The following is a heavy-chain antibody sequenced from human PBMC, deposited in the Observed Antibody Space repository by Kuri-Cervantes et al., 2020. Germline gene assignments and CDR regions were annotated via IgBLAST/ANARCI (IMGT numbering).Heavy chain of an antibody. J-gene: IGHJ5*02. D-gene: IGHD5-12*01. CDR2: IVVGSGNT. Sequence: SVKVSCKASGFTVTSSAVQWVRQARGQRLEWIGWIVVGSGNTNYAQKFQERVTITRDMSTSTAYMELSSLRSEDTAVYYCATGFFYSGYDSNWFDPWGQGTLVTVSS. CDR3: ATGFFYSGYDSNWFDP. V-gene: IGHV1-58*01. CDR1: GFTVTSSA.